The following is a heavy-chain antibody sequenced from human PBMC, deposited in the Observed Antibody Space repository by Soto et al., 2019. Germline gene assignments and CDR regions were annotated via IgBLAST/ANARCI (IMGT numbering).Heavy chain of an antibody. CDR2: IYYSGST. CDR3: ASLNFDILTGYYAFDL. D-gene: IGHD3-9*01. CDR1: GASISSGDYY. V-gene: IGHV4-30-4*01. Sequence: SETLSLTCTVSGASISSGDYYWSWIRQPPGKGLEWIGYIYYSGSTYYNPSLKSRVAMSVDTSKNQFSLKLSSVTAADTAIYYCASLNFDILTGYYAFDLWGQGTMVTVSS. J-gene: IGHJ3*01.